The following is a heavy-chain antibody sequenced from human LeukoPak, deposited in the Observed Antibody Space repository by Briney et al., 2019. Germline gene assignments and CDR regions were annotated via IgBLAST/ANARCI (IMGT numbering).Heavy chain of an antibody. CDR3: ARWGRGVVVPAAIRY. V-gene: IGHV1-18*01. D-gene: IGHD2-2*01. Sequence: ASVKVSCKASGYTFTRYGISWVRQAPGQGLEWMGWISAYNGNTNYAQKLQGRVTMTTDTSTSTAYMELRSLRSDDTAVYYCARWGRGVVVPAAIRYWGQGTLVTVSS. CDR1: GYTFTRYG. J-gene: IGHJ4*02. CDR2: ISAYNGNT.